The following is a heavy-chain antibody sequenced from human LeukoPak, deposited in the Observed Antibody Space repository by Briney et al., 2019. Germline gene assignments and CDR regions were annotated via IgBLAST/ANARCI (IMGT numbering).Heavy chain of an antibody. D-gene: IGHD4-17*01. CDR1: GFTFDDYA. Sequence: PGRSLRLSCAASGFTFDDYAMHWVRQAPGKGLEWVSGISWNSGRIGYAHSVKGRFTISRDNAKNSLYLQMNSLRAEDTALYYCAKDIGYGDYALDYWGQGTLVTVSS. J-gene: IGHJ4*02. CDR2: ISWNSGRI. V-gene: IGHV3-9*01. CDR3: AKDIGYGDYALDY.